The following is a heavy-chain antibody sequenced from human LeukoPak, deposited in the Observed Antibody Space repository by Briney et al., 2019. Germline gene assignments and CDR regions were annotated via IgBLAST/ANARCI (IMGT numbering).Heavy chain of an antibody. Sequence: ASVKVSCKVSGYTLTELSMHWARQAPGKGLEWMGGFDPEDGETIYAQKFQGRVTTTEDTSTDTAYMELSSLRSEDTAVYYCATVRQWELPNFQHWGQGTLVTVSS. CDR2: FDPEDGET. CDR1: GYTLTELS. V-gene: IGHV1-24*01. CDR3: ATVRQWELPNFQH. D-gene: IGHD1-26*01. J-gene: IGHJ1*01.